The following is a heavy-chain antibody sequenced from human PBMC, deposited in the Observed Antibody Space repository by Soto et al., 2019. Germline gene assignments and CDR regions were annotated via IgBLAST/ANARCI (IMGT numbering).Heavy chain of an antibody. CDR3: ARGGNCFDS. CDR1: GFTFSNYW. Sequence: GGSLRLSCAASGFTFSNYWMAWVRQAPGKGLEWVANIDQDGGEKYYVDSVKGRFTISRDNAKNSLYLHMNSLRAEDTAVYYCARGGNCFDSRYKGTLVTVS. D-gene: IGHD2-15*01. V-gene: IGHV3-7*05. CDR2: IDQDGGEK. J-gene: IGHJ5*01.